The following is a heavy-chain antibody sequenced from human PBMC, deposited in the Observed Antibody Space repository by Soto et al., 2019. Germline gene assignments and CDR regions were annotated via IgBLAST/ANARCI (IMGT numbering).Heavy chain of an antibody. CDR2: ISSSSDYI. CDR3: ARARVYATGPLDF. J-gene: IGHJ4*02. CDR1: GFTFTSYT. V-gene: IGHV3-21*06. D-gene: IGHD6-13*01. Sequence: PGGSLRLSCAASGFTFTSYTMNWVRQAPGKGLEWVSSISSSSDYIYYADSMKGRVTISRHNAKNSLFLDMNSLTGEDTAVYYCARARVYATGPLDFWGQGTLVTVSS.